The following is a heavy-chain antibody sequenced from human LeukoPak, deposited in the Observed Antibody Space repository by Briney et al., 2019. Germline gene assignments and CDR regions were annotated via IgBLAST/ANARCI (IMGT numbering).Heavy chain of an antibody. J-gene: IGHJ6*02. CDR2: ISSGSSTI. Sequence: GGSLRLSCAASGFIFSSYNMNWVRQAPGKGLEWVSYISSGSSTIYYADSVRGRFTISRDNAKNSLYLQMSSLRAEDTAVYYCARDGYSYDYGSYYYYGMDVWGQGTTVTVSS. CDR3: ARDGYSYDYGSYYYYGMDV. D-gene: IGHD5-18*01. CDR1: GFIFSSYN. V-gene: IGHV3-48*01.